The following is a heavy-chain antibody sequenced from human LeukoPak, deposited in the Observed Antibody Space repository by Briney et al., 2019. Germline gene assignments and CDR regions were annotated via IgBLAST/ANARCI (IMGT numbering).Heavy chain of an antibody. CDR1: GFTFSSYS. Sequence: GGSLRLSWAASGFTFSSYSMNWVRQAPGKGLEWVSYISSSSSTIYYADSVKGRFTISRDNAKNLLYLQMNSLRAEDTAVYYCARDPWSGTTHFDYWGQGTLVTVSS. J-gene: IGHJ4*02. CDR3: ARDPWSGTTHFDY. D-gene: IGHD3-3*01. CDR2: ISSSSSTI. V-gene: IGHV3-48*01.